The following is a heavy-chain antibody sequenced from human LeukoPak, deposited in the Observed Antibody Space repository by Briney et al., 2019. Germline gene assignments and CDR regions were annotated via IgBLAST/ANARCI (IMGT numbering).Heavy chain of an antibody. CDR3: ARDHGSGRDWFDP. J-gene: IGHJ5*02. CDR1: GGTFFNYG. D-gene: IGHD3-10*01. CDR2: VIPVLGKA. V-gene: IGHV1-69*05. Sequence: GASVKVSCKASGGTFFNYGVTWVRQAPGQGLEWMGGVIPVLGKAHYAQKFQGRVTMTRDTSTSTVYMELSSLRSEDTAVYYCARDHGSGRDWFDPWGQGTLVTVSS.